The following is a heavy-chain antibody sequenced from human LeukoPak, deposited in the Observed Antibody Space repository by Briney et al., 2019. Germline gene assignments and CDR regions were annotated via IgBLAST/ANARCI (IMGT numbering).Heavy chain of an antibody. D-gene: IGHD3-9*01. CDR1: GFTFSTSV. CDR2: ISFDGSNK. V-gene: IGHV3-30*04. CDR3: ARGIYYDILTGPPDY. J-gene: IGHJ4*02. Sequence: GGSLRLSCAASGFTFSTSVMHWVRQAPGKGLEWVTLISFDGSNKYYADSVKGQFTISRDNSKDRPYLQMNGLRPDDTAVYYCARGIYYDILTGPPDYWGQGTLVTVSS.